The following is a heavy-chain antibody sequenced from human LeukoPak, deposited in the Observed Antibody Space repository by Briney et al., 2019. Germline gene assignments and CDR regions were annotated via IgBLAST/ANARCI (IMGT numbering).Heavy chain of an antibody. CDR3: ARGGEGFWFDP. J-gene: IGHJ5*02. CDR2: IYYSGST. Sequence: SQTLSLTCTVSGXSISSGGYCWSWIRQHPGKGLEWIGYIYYSGSTYYNPSLKSRVTISVDTSKNQFSLKLSSVTAADTAVYYCARGGEGFWFDPWGQGTLVTVSS. D-gene: IGHD3-16*01. V-gene: IGHV4-31*03. CDR1: GXSISSGGYC.